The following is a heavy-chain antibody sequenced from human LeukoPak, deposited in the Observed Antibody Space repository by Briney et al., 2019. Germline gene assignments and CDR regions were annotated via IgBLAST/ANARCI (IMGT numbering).Heavy chain of an antibody. J-gene: IGHJ5*02. CDR3: AKAVLSGVDP. Sequence: SETLSLTCTVSGGSISSYYWSWIRQPPGKGLEWIGYIYYSGSTNYNPSLKSRVTISVDTSKNQFSLKLSSVTAADTAVYYCAKAVLSGVDPWGQGTLVTVSS. D-gene: IGHD7-27*01. CDR1: GGSISSYY. CDR2: IYYSGST. V-gene: IGHV4-59*12.